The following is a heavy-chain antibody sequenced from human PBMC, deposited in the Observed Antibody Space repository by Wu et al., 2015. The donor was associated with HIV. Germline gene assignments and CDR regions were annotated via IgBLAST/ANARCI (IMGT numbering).Heavy chain of an antibody. Sequence: QVQLVQSGAEVKKPGASVKVSCKASGYTFTGYYMHWVRQAPGQGLEWMGWINPNSGGTNYAQKFQGRVTMTRDTSISTAYMELSRLRSDDTAVYYCARVGAGIAAAGSAWYFDLWGRGTLVTVSS. D-gene: IGHD6-13*01. CDR3: ARVGAGIAAAGSAWYFDL. J-gene: IGHJ2*01. CDR1: GYTFTGYY. V-gene: IGHV1-2*02. CDR2: INPNSGGT.